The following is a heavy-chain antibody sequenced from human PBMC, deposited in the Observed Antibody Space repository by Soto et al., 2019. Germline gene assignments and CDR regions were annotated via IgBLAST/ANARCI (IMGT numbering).Heavy chain of an antibody. CDR3: AQDPWGTVTGAFDI. V-gene: IGHV3-23*01. CDR2: ITRSGGST. CDR1: GFTFSSYA. D-gene: IGHD4-17*01. J-gene: IGHJ3*02. Sequence: EVQLLESGGGLVQPGGSLRLSCAASGFTFSSYAMSWVRQAPGKGLEWVSTITRSGGSTYYADSVKGRFTISRDNSKNTLYLQMNSLRAEDTAVYYCAQDPWGTVTGAFDIWGQGTMVTVSS.